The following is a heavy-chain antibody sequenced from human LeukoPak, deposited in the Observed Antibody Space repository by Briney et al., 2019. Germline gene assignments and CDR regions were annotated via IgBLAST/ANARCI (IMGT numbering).Heavy chain of an antibody. V-gene: IGHV3-7*01. CDR1: GFTFSDYY. CDR2: IKTDGSEK. CDR3: ASYLYWWSDLGF. J-gene: IGHJ4*02. D-gene: IGHD2-8*02. Sequence: GGSLRLSCAASGFTFSDYYMSWIRQAPGKGLEWLANIKTDGSEKYYVDSVKGRFTISRDNANNSLYLQMNSLRVEDTAVYLCASYLYWWSDLGFWGQGTLVTVSS.